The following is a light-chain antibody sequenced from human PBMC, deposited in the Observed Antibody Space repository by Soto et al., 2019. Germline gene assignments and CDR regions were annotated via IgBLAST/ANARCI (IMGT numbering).Light chain of an antibody. Sequence: DVQMTQSPSSVSASVGDRVTITCRASQGVTRWLAWYQQKPGKAPKLLIYKASTLKSGVPSRFSGSGSGTEFTLTISSLQSEDFAVYYCQQYDNWPWTFGRGTKVDIK. CDR3: QQYDNWPWT. J-gene: IGKJ1*01. CDR2: KAS. V-gene: IGKV1-12*01. CDR1: QGVTRW.